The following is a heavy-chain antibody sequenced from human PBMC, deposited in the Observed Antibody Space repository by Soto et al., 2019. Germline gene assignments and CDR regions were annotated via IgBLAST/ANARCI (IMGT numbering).Heavy chain of an antibody. V-gene: IGHV4-4*02. CDR2: IYHSGST. CDR1: GGSISSSNW. J-gene: IGHJ4*02. Sequence: SETLSLTCAVSGGSISSSNWWSWVRQPPGKGLEWIGEIYHSGSTNYNPSLKSRVTISVDKSKNQFSLKLSSVTAADTAVYYCARIKARVGATYAPDYWGQGTLVTVSS. CDR3: ARIKARVGATYAPDY. D-gene: IGHD1-26*01.